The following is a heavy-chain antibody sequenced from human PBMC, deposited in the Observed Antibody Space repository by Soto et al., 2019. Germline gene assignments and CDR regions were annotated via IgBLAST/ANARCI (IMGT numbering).Heavy chain of an antibody. CDR1: GGSISTYY. J-gene: IGHJ4*02. V-gene: IGHV4-59*01. CDR3: ARHTVTIRAGFDY. CDR2: THYSGNT. Sequence: QVQLQASGPGLVKPSETLSLTCTVSGGSISTYYWDWIRQPPGKELEWIGYTHYSGNTNYHPSLKCRVTILLDTSRNQFSPKLSSVTAADTAIYYCARHTVTIRAGFDYWGQGALVTVSS. D-gene: IGHD4-17*01.